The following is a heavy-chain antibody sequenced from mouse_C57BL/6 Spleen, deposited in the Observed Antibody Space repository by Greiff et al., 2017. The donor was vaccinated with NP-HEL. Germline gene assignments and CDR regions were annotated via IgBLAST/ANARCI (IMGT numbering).Heavy chain of an antibody. CDR2: ISSGSSTI. CDR1: GFTFSDYG. V-gene: IGHV5-17*01. CDR3: ESDSSYRWFAY. J-gene: IGHJ3*01. Sequence: EVQGVESGGGLVKPGGSLKLSCAASGFTFSDYGMHWVRQAPEKGLEWVAYISSGSSTIYYADTVKGRFTISRDNATNTLFLQMNSLRSEDTAMYYCESDSSYRWFAYWGQGTLVTVSA. D-gene: IGHD1-1*01.